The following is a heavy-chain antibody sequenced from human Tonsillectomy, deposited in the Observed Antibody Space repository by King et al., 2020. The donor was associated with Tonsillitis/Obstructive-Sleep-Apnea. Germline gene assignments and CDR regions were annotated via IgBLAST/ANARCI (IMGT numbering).Heavy chain of an antibody. CDR3: ARHVTIDNYGYYYYYMDV. CDR1: GYSFTSYW. J-gene: IGHJ6*03. V-gene: IGHV5-51*01. Sequence: QLVQSGAEVKKPGESLKISCKGSGYSFTSYWIGWVRQMPGKGLEWMGIIYPGDSDTRYSPSFQGQVTISAAKSISTAYLQWSSLKASDTAMYYCARHVTIDNYGYYYYYMDVWGKGTTVTVSS. CDR2: IYPGDSDT. D-gene: IGHD4-17*01.